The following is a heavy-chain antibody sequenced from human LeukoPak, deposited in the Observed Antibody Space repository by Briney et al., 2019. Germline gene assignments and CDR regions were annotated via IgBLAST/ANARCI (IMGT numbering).Heavy chain of an antibody. V-gene: IGHV3-21*01. CDR2: ISNSGIYI. CDR1: GFIFCSYG. J-gene: IGHJ6*02. D-gene: IGHD2-15*01. CDR3: ARHMTPESTTPYYYGMDV. Sequence: PGGSLRLSCAASGFIFCSYGMHWVRQAPGKGLEWVSSISNSGIYIFYADSVKGRFTMSRDNGKNSLFLQMNSLRAEDTAVYFCARHMTPESTTPYYYGMDVWGQGTTVTVSS.